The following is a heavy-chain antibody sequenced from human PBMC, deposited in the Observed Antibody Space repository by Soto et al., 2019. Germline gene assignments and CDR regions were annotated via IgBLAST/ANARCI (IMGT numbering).Heavy chain of an antibody. CDR3: AKTSGYDYVWGSSGLDP. CDR2: ISYDGSDK. V-gene: IGHV3-30*18. J-gene: IGHJ5*02. CDR1: GFTFSSYG. D-gene: IGHD3-16*01. Sequence: GGSLRLSCAASGFTFSSYGMHWVRQAPGKGLEWVAVISYDGSDKYYADSVKGRFTISRDDSTNTMYLQMNSLRLEDTAVYYCAKTSGYDYVWGSSGLDPWGQGT.